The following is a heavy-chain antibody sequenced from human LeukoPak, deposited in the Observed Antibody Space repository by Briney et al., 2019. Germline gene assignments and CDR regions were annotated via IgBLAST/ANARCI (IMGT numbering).Heavy chain of an antibody. Sequence: ETLSHTRTVSRGSLSSSSYYSGCVRLPPGKGLEWLVNIYYSGSTYYNPSLRSRVTISVDTSKNHFSLKLTSVNAANTAEYYGARQGGSYYAPFVSWGRGTLVTVSS. CDR1: RGSLSSSSYY. CDR3: ARQGGSYYAPFVS. D-gene: IGHD1-26*01. CDR2: IYYSGST. V-gene: IGHV4-39*01. J-gene: IGHJ4*02.